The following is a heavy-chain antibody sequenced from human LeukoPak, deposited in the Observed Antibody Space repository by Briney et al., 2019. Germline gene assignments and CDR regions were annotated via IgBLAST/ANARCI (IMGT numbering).Heavy chain of an antibody. CDR2: ISTYESHT. CDR1: RYTFNSSG. CDR3: AKLGATVGYSPIEY. V-gene: IGHV1-18*04. Sequence: ASVKVSCKASRYTFNSSGISWVRQAPGQGLEWMGWISTYESHTNSAEKVQDRITMTTDSSTSTAYMELRSLRSDDTAVYYCAKLGATVGYSPIEYWGQGTLVTVSS. J-gene: IGHJ4*02. D-gene: IGHD1-26*01.